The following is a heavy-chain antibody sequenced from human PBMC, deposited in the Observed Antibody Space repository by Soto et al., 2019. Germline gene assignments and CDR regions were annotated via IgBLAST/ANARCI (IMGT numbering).Heavy chain of an antibody. Sequence: ASVKVSCKASGYTFTSYYVHWMRLSPGQGLEWMGIVRPVAGATIYAQKFQDRVTMTRDTSTSTVHMELSSLTFDDTAVYYCTREPPEGYHFDXWGQGTPVTVSS. CDR1: GYTFTSYY. CDR3: TREPPEGYHFDX. V-gene: IGHV1-46*03. J-gene: IGHJ4*02. D-gene: IGHD5-12*01. CDR2: VRPVAGAT.